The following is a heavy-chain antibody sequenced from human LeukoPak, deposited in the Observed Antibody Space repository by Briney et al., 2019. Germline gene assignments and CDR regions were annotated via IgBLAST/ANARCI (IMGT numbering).Heavy chain of an antibody. CDR3: ARGGAYYYDSSGYYWYYFDY. D-gene: IGHD3-22*01. CDR2: MNPNSGNT. J-gene: IGHJ4*02. V-gene: IGHV1-8*01. CDR1: GYTFTSYD. Sequence: GASVKVSCRASGYTFTSYDINWVRQATGQGLEWMGWMNPNSGNTGYAQKFQGRVTMTRNTSISTAYMELSSLRSEDTAVYYCARGGAYYYDSSGYYWYYFDYWGQGTLVTVSS.